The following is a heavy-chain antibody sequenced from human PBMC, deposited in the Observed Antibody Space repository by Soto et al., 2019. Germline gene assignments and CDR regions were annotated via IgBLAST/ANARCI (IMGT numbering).Heavy chain of an antibody. CDR3: ARVVWMLVEGSHSYHAMDV. CDR2: TNGGNDYT. Sequence: QVHLVQSGAEVKEPGASVRLSCRTSGYNFATNAMQWVRQAPGQTFEWLGWTNGGNDYTRYSQKFQARVTLSRDTYANTFYMEMSSLTPEDTAVYYCARVVWMLVEGSHSYHAMDVWGQGPTVTVSS. D-gene: IGHD3-10*02. J-gene: IGHJ6*02. V-gene: IGHV1-3*01. CDR1: GYNFATNA.